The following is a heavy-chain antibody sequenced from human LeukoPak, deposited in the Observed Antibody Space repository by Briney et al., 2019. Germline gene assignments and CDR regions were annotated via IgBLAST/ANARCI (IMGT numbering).Heavy chain of an antibody. CDR1: GFTFSSSS. V-gene: IGHV3-23*01. CDR2: ITDAVGST. CDR3: AKEIFSGLLYIDY. J-gene: IGHJ4*02. D-gene: IGHD5-12*01. Sequence: GGSLRLSCAASGFTFSSSSISWVRQAPGKGLEWVSAITDAVGSTHYADSVKGRFTISSDNSKNTVYLRMNSLRPEDMAVYYCAKEIFSGLLYIDYWGQGTLVTVSS.